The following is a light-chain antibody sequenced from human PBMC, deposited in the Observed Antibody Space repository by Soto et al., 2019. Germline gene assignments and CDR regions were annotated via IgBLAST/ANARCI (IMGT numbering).Light chain of an antibody. CDR1: QTIGNW. J-gene: IGKJ2*01. CDR3: QQYDSYSYT. Sequence: IQMTQSPSTLSASVGDRVTITCRASQTIGNWLAWYQQKTVKAPKLLIYDASGLERGVPSRFSGSRSGTEFTLIISSLQPDDFATYYCQQYDSYSYTFGQGTKLQIK. V-gene: IGKV1-5*01. CDR2: DAS.